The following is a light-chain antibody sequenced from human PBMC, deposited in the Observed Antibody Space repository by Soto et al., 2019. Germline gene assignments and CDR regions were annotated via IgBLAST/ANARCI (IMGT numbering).Light chain of an antibody. Sequence: EIVLTQSPATLSSSPGETAALSCRASQSVDRYVAWYQQKVGQAPRLLIYDAYTRATGVGARFTGSGSATDFSLTITSLEPEDFAVYFCQQRGKWPSTFGPGTKVDIK. V-gene: IGKV3-11*01. CDR3: QQRGKWPST. CDR2: DAY. J-gene: IGKJ2*02. CDR1: QSVDRY.